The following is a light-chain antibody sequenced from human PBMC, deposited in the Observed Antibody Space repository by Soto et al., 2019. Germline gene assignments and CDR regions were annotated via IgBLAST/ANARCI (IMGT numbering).Light chain of an antibody. CDR1: ESLGSF. V-gene: IGKV3-11*01. J-gene: IGKJ4*01. CDR2: DAS. Sequence: EVLLTQSPATLSLSPGERATLSCRSSESLGSFLAWYQQRPGQAPRLLIYDASKRATGIPARFSGSGSGTSFTLPIDSLEPEDFAVYFCQQRSRTFGGGTRVEI. CDR3: QQRSRT.